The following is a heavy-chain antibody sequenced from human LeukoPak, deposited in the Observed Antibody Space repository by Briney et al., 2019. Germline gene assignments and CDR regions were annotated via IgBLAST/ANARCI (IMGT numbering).Heavy chain of an antibody. Sequence: SETLSLTCTVSGYSISSDYYWGWIRQPPGKGLEWMGSIYHSGSTYYNPSLKSRVTISVDTSKNQFSLKLSSVTAADTAVYYCARLWFGGANFDYWGQGTLVTVSS. CDR3: ARLWFGGANFDY. V-gene: IGHV4-38-2*02. D-gene: IGHD3-10*01. CDR2: IYHSGST. J-gene: IGHJ4*02. CDR1: GYSISSDYY.